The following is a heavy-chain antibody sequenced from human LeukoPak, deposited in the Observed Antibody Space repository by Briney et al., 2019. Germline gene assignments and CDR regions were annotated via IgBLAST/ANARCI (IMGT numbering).Heavy chain of an antibody. CDR3: ARSHSSWYWFDP. CDR1: GYTFTNYY. D-gene: IGHD6-13*01. Sequence: ASVKVSCKASGYTFTNYYMHWVRQAPGQGLEWMGVIDPRGGSTTYAQKVQGKFTMTRDTSTNTDYMELRSLNSEDTAVYYCARSHSSWYWFDPWGQGTLVTVSS. V-gene: IGHV1-46*01. J-gene: IGHJ5*02. CDR2: IDPRGGST.